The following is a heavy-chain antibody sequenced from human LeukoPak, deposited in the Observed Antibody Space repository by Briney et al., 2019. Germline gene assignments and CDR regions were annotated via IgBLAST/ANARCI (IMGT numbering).Heavy chain of an antibody. CDR2: ISSDGSNK. V-gene: IGHV3-30*04. D-gene: IGHD3-3*01. CDR3: ARGPSARFFGVAKGAFDI. CDR1: TFTFSSYA. J-gene: IGHJ3*02. Sequence: GGSLRLSCAASTFTFSSYAMHWVRQAPGKGLEWVTVISSDGSNKYYADSVEGRFTISRDNSKNTLDLQMNSLRAEDTAVYYCARGPSARFFGVAKGAFDIWGQGTMVTVSS.